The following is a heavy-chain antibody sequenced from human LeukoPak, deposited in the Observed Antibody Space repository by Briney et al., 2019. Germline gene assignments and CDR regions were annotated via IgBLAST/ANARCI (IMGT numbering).Heavy chain of an antibody. J-gene: IGHJ4*02. V-gene: IGHV4-34*01. CDR3: ARGSGHCSSTSCYMGLGSKLDY. Sequence: PSETLSLTCAVSGGFFSGYYWSWVRQPPGKGVEWIGEINHSGSTNYNPSLKRRGTISVEKTKKKLSRKLRCVAGADTAVYYCARGSGHCSSTSCYMGLGSKLDYWGQGTLVTVPS. CDR1: GGFFSGYY. D-gene: IGHD2-2*02. CDR2: INHSGST.